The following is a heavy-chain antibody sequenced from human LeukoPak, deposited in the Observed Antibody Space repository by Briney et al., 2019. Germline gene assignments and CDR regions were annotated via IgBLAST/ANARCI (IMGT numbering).Heavy chain of an antibody. V-gene: IGHV3-7*03. CDR2: VKKDGHET. D-gene: IGHD3-16*01. CDR3: GRGPLGWGL. Sequence: GGSLRLSCVASGLTLSDWWMTWVRQAPGRGLEWVASVKKDGHETYYIDSVQGRFTISRDNAKNSLYLQMNSLRVEDTAVYFWGRGPLGWGLGGQGTTVTVSS. CDR1: GLTLSDWW. J-gene: IGHJ6*02.